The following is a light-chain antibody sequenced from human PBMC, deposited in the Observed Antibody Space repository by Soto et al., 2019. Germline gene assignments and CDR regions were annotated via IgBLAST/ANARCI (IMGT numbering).Light chain of an antibody. CDR2: GTT. CDR1: SSSIGAGFD. CDR3: QSYDTSLGGYYV. V-gene: IGLV1-40*01. Sequence: QSVLTQPRSACGSPGQRVTISCTGSSSSIGAGFDVHWFQHFPGTAPKLLIYGTTNRPSGVPDRFSGSKSGASASLAITGLQAEDEADYYCQSYDTSLGGYYVFGTGTKVTVL. J-gene: IGLJ1*01.